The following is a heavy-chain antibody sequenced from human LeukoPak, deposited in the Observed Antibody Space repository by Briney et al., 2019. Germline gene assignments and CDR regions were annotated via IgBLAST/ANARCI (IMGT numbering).Heavy chain of an antibody. CDR2: INTNTGNP. D-gene: IGHD3-10*01. V-gene: IGHV7-4-1*02. CDR3: AKSLLWFGELNPPPSDY. CDR1: GYTFTSYA. J-gene: IGHJ4*02. Sequence: AASVKVSCKASGYTFTSYAMNWVRQAPGQGLEWMGWINTNTGNPTYAQGFTGRFVFSLDTSVSTAYLQISSLKAEDTAVYYCAKSLLWFGELNPPPSDYWGQGTLVTVSS.